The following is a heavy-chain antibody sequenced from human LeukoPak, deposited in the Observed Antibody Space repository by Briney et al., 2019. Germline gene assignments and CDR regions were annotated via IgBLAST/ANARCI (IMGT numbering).Heavy chain of an antibody. J-gene: IGHJ6*02. Sequence: SETLSLTCTVSGGSIVNYYWSWIRQPPGKGLEWIGRIYTSGGANYDPSLQSRITISVDTSKNQFSLKLSSVTAGDAAVYYCARCNYYYGMDVWGQGTTVTVSS. V-gene: IGHV4-4*08. CDR2: IYTSGGA. CDR1: GGSIVNYY. CDR3: ARCNYYYGMDV.